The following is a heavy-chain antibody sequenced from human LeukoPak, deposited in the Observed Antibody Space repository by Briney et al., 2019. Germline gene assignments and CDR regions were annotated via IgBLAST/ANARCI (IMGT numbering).Heavy chain of an antibody. CDR1: GYTFTGYY. Sequence: ASVKVSCKASGYTFTGYYMHWMRQAPGQGLEWMGRINPNSGGTNYAQKFRGRVTMTRDTSINTAYMELSRLRSDDTAVYYCARHVYCTSTSCSYYYYYMDVWGKGTTVTVSS. V-gene: IGHV1-2*06. CDR2: INPNSGGT. J-gene: IGHJ6*03. CDR3: ARHVYCTSTSCSYYYYYMDV. D-gene: IGHD2-2*01.